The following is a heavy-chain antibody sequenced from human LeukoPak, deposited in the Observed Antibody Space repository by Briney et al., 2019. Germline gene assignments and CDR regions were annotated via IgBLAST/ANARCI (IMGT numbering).Heavy chain of an antibody. Sequence: GGSLRLSCAASGFTFSDYYMTWLRQAPGKGLEWLSYISNSGSTVFYADSVRGRFTVSRDNAKRSLYLQIESLRDDDTAVYHCALGTINKDYYFGMDVWGQGTTVTVSS. CDR2: ISNSGSTV. CDR3: ALGTINKDYYFGMDV. V-gene: IGHV3-11*01. J-gene: IGHJ6*02. CDR1: GFTFSDYY. D-gene: IGHD2-8*01.